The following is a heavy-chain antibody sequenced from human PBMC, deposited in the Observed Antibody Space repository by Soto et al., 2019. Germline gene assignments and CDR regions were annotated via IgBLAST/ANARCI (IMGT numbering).Heavy chain of an antibody. J-gene: IGHJ2*01. V-gene: IGHV3-21*01. CDR3: ARDPTYYYDSSGYYANWYFDL. CDR2: ISSSSSYI. D-gene: IGHD3-22*01. Sequence: GESLKISCAASGFTFSSYSMNWVRQAPGKGLEWVSSISSSSSYIYYADSVKGRFTISRDNAKNSLYLQMNSLRAEDTAVYYCARDPTYYYDSSGYYANWYFDLWGRGTLVTVSS. CDR1: GFTFSSYS.